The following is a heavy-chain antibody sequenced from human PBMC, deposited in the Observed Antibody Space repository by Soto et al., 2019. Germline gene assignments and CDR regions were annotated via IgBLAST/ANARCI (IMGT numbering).Heavy chain of an antibody. CDR2: IDNDGIRT. CDR3: ARGGSFCTGTRCYFDY. V-gene: IGHV3-74*01. J-gene: IGHJ4*02. CDR1: GFTLSSYW. Sequence: GSLRLSCAASGFTLSSYWMHWVRQAPGKGLVWVSRIDNDGIRTTYADSVKGRFTISRDKAKNTLYLQMNSLRAEDTAVYYCARGGSFCTGTRCYFDYWGQGIPVTVPQ. D-gene: IGHD2-8*02.